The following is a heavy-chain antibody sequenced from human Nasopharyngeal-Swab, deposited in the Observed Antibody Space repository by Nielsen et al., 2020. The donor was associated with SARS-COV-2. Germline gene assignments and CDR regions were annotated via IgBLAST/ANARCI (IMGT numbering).Heavy chain of an antibody. CDR3: ARDSGSYSDY. CDR1: GFTFSSYW. Sequence: GGSRRLSCAASGFTFSSYWMSWVRKAPGKGLEGVANIKQDGSEKYYVDSVKGRFTISRDNAKNSLYLQMNSLRAEDTAVYYCARDSGSYSDYWGQGTLVTVSS. V-gene: IGHV3-7*01. D-gene: IGHD3-10*01. J-gene: IGHJ4*02. CDR2: IKQDGSEK.